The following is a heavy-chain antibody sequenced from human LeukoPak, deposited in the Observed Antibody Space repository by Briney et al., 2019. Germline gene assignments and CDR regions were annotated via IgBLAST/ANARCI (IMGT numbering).Heavy chain of an antibody. CDR2: IYHSGST. V-gene: IGHV4-4*02. CDR1: GGSISSSNW. Sequence: PSGTLSLTCAVSGGSISSSNWWSWVRQPPGEGLEWIGEIYHSGSTNYNPSLKSRVTISVDKSKNQFSLKLSSVTAADTAVYYCARALRTTKYNWNYLGLYYFDYWGQGTLVTVSS. J-gene: IGHJ4*02. CDR3: ARALRTTKYNWNYLGLYYFDY. D-gene: IGHD1-7*01.